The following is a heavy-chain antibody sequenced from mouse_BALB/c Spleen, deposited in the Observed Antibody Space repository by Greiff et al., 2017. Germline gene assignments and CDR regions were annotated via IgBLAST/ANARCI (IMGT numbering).Heavy chain of an antibody. CDR2: IYPSDSYT. Sequence: VQLQQPGAELVRPGASVKLSCKASGYTFTSYWINWVKQRPGQGLEWIGNIYPSDSYTNYNQKFKDKATLTVDKSSSTAYMQLSSPTSEDSTVYYCTTIYYDYDDPYAMDYWGQGTSVTVSS. V-gene: IGHV1-69*02. J-gene: IGHJ4*01. CDR1: GYTFTSYW. D-gene: IGHD2-4*01. CDR3: TTIYYDYDDPYAMDY.